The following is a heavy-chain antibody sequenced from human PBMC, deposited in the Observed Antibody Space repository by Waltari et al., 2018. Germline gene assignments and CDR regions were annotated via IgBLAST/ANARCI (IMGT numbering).Heavy chain of an antibody. V-gene: IGHV4-59*11. CDR1: GGSISSHY. D-gene: IGHD6-13*01. CDR2: IYYSGST. CDR3: ARDGSSSWYSPNY. J-gene: IGHJ4*02. Sequence: QVQLQESGPGLVKPSETLSLTCTVSGGSISSHYWSWIRQPPGKGLEWIGYIYYSGSTNYNPSLKSRVTISVDTSTNQFSLKLSSVTAADTAVYYCARDGSSSWYSPNYWGQGTLVTVSS.